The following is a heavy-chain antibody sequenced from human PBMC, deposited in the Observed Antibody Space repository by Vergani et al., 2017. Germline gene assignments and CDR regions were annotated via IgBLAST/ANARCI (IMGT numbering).Heavy chain of an antibody. D-gene: IGHD6-13*01. V-gene: IGHV3-33*01. Sequence: QVQLVESGGGVVQPGRSLRLSCAASGFTFSSYGMHWVRQAPGKGLEWVAVIWYDGSNKYYADSVKGRFTISRDNSKNTLYLQMNSLRAEDTAVYYCARDRGIAAAGTGPRGAFDIWGQATMVTVSS. CDR3: ARDRGIAAAGTGPRGAFDI. CDR2: IWYDGSNK. J-gene: IGHJ3*02. CDR1: GFTFSSYG.